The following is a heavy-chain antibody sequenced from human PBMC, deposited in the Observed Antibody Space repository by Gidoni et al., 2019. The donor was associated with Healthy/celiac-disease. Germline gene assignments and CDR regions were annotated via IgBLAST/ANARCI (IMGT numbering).Heavy chain of an antibody. D-gene: IGHD6-19*01. CDR2: IWYDGSNK. Sequence: QVQLVESGGGVVQPGRSLRLSCAASGFTFSSYGMHWVRQAPGKGLEWVAVIWYDGSNKDYADSVKGRFTISRDNSKNTLYLQMNSLRAEDTAVYYCARDSQQWLVQAVGYWGQGTLVTVSS. V-gene: IGHV3-33*01. CDR3: ARDSQQWLVQAVGY. CDR1: GFTFSSYG. J-gene: IGHJ4*02.